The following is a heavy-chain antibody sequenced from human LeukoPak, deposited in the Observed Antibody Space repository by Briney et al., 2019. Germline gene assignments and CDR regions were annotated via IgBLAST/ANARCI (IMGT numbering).Heavy chain of an antibody. V-gene: IGHV1-24*01. CDR1: GYTLTELS. Sequence: ASVKVSCKVSGYTLTELSMHWVRQAPGKGLEWMGGFDPEDGETIYAQKFQGRVTMTEDTSTDTAYMELSSLRSEDTAVYYCATDYYGIVARGMQQDWGQGTLVTVSS. CDR2: FDPEDGET. J-gene: IGHJ4*02. CDR3: ATDYYGIVARGMQQD. D-gene: IGHD3-10*01.